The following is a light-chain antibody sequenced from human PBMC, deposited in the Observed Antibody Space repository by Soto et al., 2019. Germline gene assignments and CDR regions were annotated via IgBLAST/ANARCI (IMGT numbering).Light chain of an antibody. CDR1: STDVGGYNF. Sequence: QSALTQPASVSGSPGQSITISCTGTSTDVGGYNFVSWYQQYPGEAPKLIIYVVSNRPSGVSNRFSGSKSGNTASLTISGLQAEDEADYHCSSYTSINSRVFGTGTKVTVL. J-gene: IGLJ1*01. CDR3: SSYTSINSRV. CDR2: VVS. V-gene: IGLV2-14*03.